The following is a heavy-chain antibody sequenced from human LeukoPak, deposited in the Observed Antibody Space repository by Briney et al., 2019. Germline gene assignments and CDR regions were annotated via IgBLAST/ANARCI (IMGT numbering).Heavy chain of an antibody. CDR3: GAYGDYYY. J-gene: IGHJ4*02. CDR2: ITNGGST. Sequence: GGSLRLSCAASGFTFSSSAMSWVRQAPGKGLEYVSAITNGGSTYYADSVKGRFTISRDNSKNTLYLQMSSLGAEDTAVYYCGAYGDYYYWGQGTLVTVSS. V-gene: IGHV3-64D*06. D-gene: IGHD4-17*01. CDR1: GFTFSSSA.